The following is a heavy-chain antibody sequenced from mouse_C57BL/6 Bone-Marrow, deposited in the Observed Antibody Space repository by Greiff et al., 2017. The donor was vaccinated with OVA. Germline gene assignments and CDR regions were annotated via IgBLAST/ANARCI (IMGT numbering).Heavy chain of an antibody. CDR2: ISDGGSYT. Sequence: EVQLVESGGGLVKPGGSLKLSCAASGFTFSSYAMSWVRQTPEKRLEWVATISDGGSYTYYPDNVKGRFTISRDNAKNNLYLQMSHLKSEDTAMYYCAREGLSYYFDYWGQGTTLTVSS. D-gene: IGHD1-1*02. V-gene: IGHV5-4*01. CDR3: AREGLSYYFDY. J-gene: IGHJ2*01. CDR1: GFTFSSYA.